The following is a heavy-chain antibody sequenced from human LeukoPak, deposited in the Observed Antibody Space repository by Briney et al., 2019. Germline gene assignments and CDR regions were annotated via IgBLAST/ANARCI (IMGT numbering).Heavy chain of an antibody. Sequence: PGGSLRLSCAASGFTFTTYAMGWVRQAPVVGLEWVSAISGSAGTTYYADSVKGRFTISRDNSKNTLYLQMNSLRAEDTAVYYCAKASANWGNYYFDYWGQGTLVTVSS. V-gene: IGHV3-23*01. J-gene: IGHJ4*02. CDR1: GFTFTTYA. CDR3: AKASANWGNYYFDY. CDR2: ISGSAGTT. D-gene: IGHD7-27*01.